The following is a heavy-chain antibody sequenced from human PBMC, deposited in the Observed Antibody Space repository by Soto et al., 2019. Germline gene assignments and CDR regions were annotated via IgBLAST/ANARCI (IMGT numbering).Heavy chain of an antibody. CDR1: GGTFSSYA. J-gene: IGHJ4*02. CDR3: ARDLYYYDSSGYFDY. D-gene: IGHD3-22*01. V-gene: IGHV1-69*01. Sequence: QVQLVQSGAEVKKPGSSVKVSCKASGGTFSSYAISWVRQAPGQGLEWMGGVIPIFGTANYAQKFQGRVTITADEYTSTAYMELSSLRSEDTAVYYCARDLYYYDSSGYFDYWGQGTLVTVSS. CDR2: VIPIFGTA.